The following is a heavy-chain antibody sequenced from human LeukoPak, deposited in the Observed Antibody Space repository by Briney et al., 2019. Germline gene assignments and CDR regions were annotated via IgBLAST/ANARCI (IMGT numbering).Heavy chain of an antibody. CDR2: INPNSGGT. Sequence: PRASVKVSCKASGYTFTGYYMHWVRQAPGQGLEWMGRINPNSGGTNYAQKFQGRVTMTRDTSISTAYMELSRLRSDDTAVYYCASDGLVGYDSSGYIGDDYWGQGTLVTVSS. V-gene: IGHV1-2*06. CDR1: GYTFTGYY. D-gene: IGHD3-22*01. J-gene: IGHJ4*02. CDR3: ASDGLVGYDSSGYIGDDY.